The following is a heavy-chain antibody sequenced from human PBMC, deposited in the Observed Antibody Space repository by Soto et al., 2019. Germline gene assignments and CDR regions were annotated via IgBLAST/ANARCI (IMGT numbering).Heavy chain of an antibody. CDR2: IYYSGST. CDR3: SRLEGYCSGGSCYSAYFDY. CDR1: GGSISSSSYY. Sequence: SETLSLTCTVSGGSISSSSYYWGWIRQPPGKGLEWIGSIYYSGSTYYNPSLKSRVTISVDTSKNQFSLKLSSVTAADTAVYYFSRLEGYCSGGSCYSAYFDYWGQGTLVTVS. D-gene: IGHD2-15*01. V-gene: IGHV4-39*01. J-gene: IGHJ4*02.